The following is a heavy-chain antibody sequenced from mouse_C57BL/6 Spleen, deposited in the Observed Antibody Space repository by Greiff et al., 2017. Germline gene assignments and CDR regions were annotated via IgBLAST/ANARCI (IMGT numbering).Heavy chain of an antibody. V-gene: IGHV1-74*01. D-gene: IGHD1-1*01. CDR3: ATRTTLVAPYFDY. J-gene: IGHJ2*01. CDR2: IHPYDGDT. Sequence: VQLQQPGAELVKPGASVKVSCKASGYTFTSYWMHWVKQRPGQGLDWIGWIHPYDGDTNYNQKFKGKATLTVDKSSSTACMQLSSLTSEDSAVYYCATRTTLVAPYFDYWGQGTTLTVSS. CDR1: GYTFTSYW.